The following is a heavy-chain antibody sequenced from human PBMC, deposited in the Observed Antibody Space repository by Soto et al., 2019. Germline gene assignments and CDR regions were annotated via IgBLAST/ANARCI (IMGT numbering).Heavy chain of an antibody. V-gene: IGHV3-21*01. CDR3: VRPRSTDSRPAY. CDR2: ITSSSSYI. J-gene: IGHJ4*02. CDR1: GFTFSLYS. D-gene: IGHD3-22*01. Sequence: GGSLRLSCAASGFTFSLYSMIWVRQAPGKGLEWVASITSSSSYIYYEDSLKGRFTISSDNAKNSLFLQLDSLRAEDTAVYFCVRPRSTDSRPAYWGQGTLVTVSS.